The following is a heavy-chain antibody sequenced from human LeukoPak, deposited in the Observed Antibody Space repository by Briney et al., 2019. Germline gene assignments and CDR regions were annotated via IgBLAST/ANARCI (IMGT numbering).Heavy chain of an antibody. CDR1: GGSISSSSCY. J-gene: IGHJ4*02. CDR3: SRPRGYSSGRYFDY. CDR2: IYYSGST. D-gene: IGHD6-19*01. Sequence: SETLSLTCTVSGGSISSSSCYWGWIRQPPGKGLGWIGSIYYSGSTYYNPSLKIRVTISVDTSKNQFSLKLSSVTAADTAVYYCSRPRGYSSGRYFDYWGQGTLVTVSS. V-gene: IGHV4-39*01.